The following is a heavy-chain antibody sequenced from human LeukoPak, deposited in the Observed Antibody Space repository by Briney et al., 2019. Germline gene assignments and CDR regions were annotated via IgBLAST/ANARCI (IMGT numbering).Heavy chain of an antibody. V-gene: IGHV4-59*12. CDR3: ASINWNYVDY. CDR1: GGSISSYY. CDR2: IYHSGST. J-gene: IGHJ4*02. Sequence: SETLSLTCTVSGGSISSYYWSWIRQPPGKGLEWIGYIYHSGSTYYNPSLKSRVTISVDRSKNQFSLKLSSVTAADTAVYYCASINWNYVDYWGQGTLVTVSS. D-gene: IGHD1-20*01.